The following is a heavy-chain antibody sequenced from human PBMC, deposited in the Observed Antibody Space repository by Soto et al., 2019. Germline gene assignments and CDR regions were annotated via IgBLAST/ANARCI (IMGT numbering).Heavy chain of an antibody. CDR2: INWNGGST. Sequence: GSLRLSCAASGFTFDDYGMSWVRQAPGKGLEWVSGINWNGGSTGYADSVKGRFTISRDNAKNSLYLQMNSLRAEDTALYHCARDLGSSGWYASAFDIWGQGTMVTVSS. CDR3: ARDLGSSGWYASAFDI. D-gene: IGHD6-19*01. J-gene: IGHJ3*02. V-gene: IGHV3-20*01. CDR1: GFTFDDYG.